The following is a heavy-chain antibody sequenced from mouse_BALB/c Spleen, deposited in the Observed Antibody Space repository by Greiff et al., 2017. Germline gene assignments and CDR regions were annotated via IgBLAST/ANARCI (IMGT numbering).Heavy chain of an antibody. J-gene: IGHJ2*01. CDR3: VRNYGNYPYYFDY. V-gene: IGHV10-1*02. CDR1: GFTFNTYA. CDR2: IRSKSNNYAT. Sequence: EVQLVESGGGLVQPKGSLKLSCAASGFTFNTYAMNWVRQAPGKGLEWVARIRSKSNNYATYYADSVKDRFTISRDDSQSMLYLQMNNLKTEDTAMYYCVRNYGNYPYYFDYWGQGTTLTVSS. D-gene: IGHD2-1*01.